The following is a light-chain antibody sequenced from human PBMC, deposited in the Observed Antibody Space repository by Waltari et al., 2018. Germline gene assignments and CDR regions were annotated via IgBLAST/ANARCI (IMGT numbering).Light chain of an antibody. CDR1: GSNIGAGYD. CDR3: QSYDTSLRVV. V-gene: IGLV1-40*01. CDR2: GST. Sequence: QSVLTQPPSVSGAPGQRVTISCTGSGSNIGAGYDVHWYQQLPRAAPKLLIYGSTSRPLGVPDRCCGSTSGTSASLAITGLQAEDEADYYCQSYDTSLRVVFGGGTKLTVL. J-gene: IGLJ3*02.